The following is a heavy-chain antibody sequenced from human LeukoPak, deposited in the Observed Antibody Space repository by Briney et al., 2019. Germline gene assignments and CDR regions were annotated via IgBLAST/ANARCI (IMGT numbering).Heavy chain of an antibody. CDR1: GGTFSSYA. Sequence: SVKVSCKASGGTFSSYAISWVRQAPGQGLEWMGGIIPIFGTANYAQKFQGRVTITADESTSTAYMELSSLRSEDTAVYYCARDRDKAPISSMDVWGQGTTVTVSS. CDR3: ARDRDKAPISSMDV. CDR2: IIPIFGTA. V-gene: IGHV1-69*13. J-gene: IGHJ6*02. D-gene: IGHD6-6*01.